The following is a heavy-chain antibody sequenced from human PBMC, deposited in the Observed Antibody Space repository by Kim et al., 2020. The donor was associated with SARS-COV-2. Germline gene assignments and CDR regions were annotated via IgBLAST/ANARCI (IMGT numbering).Heavy chain of an antibody. D-gene: IGHD3-22*01. CDR1: GFTFSSYA. J-gene: IGHJ3*02. CDR2: ISSSGDRT. V-gene: IGHV3-23*01. Sequence: GGSLRLSCTASGFTFSSYAMNWVRQAPGKGLEWVASISSSGDRTYYADSVKGRFTVSRDNSKNTLYLQMNSLRADDTAVYSCAKGLIVMLTDDAFDIWGQGTMVTVSS. CDR3: AKGLIVMLTDDAFDI.